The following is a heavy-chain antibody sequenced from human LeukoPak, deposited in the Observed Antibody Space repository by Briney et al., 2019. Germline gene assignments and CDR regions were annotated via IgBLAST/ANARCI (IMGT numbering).Heavy chain of an antibody. Sequence: GGSLRLSCAASGFTFSSYSMNWVRQAPGKGLEWVSSISSSSSNIYYADSVKGRLTISRDNSKNILYLQMNSLRAEDTAVYYCAKDPHPLYHLWSGYKWGQGTLVTVSS. V-gene: IGHV3-21*04. CDR3: AKDPHPLYHLWSGYK. J-gene: IGHJ4*02. CDR2: ISSSSSNI. D-gene: IGHD3-3*01. CDR1: GFTFSSYS.